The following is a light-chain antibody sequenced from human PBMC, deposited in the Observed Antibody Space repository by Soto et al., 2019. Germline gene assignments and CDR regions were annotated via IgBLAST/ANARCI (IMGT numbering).Light chain of an antibody. J-gene: IGLJ1*01. V-gene: IGLV2-11*01. CDR2: DVS. CDR3: CSSAGTYTYV. Sequence: QSALTQPRSVSGSPGQSVAISCTGTNSNLGDYNYVSWYQQHPGKAPKLMISDVSKRPSGVPDRFPGSKSGNTASLTISGLQAEDEADYYCCSSAGTYTYVFGTGTKVTVL. CDR1: NSNLGDYNY.